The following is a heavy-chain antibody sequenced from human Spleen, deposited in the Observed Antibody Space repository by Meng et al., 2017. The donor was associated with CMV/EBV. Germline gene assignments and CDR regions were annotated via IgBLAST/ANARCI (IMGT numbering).Heavy chain of an antibody. CDR2: IYYIGST. Sequence: ASVSSGSYFWSWFRQPPGKGLEWIGYIYYIGSTNYNPSLKSRVTISVDTSKNQFSLKLKSVTAADTAVYYCAKSDCTSSSCPGPVDPWGQGTLVTVSS. CDR3: AKSDCTSSSCPGPVDP. CDR1: ASVSSGSYF. D-gene: IGHD2-15*01. J-gene: IGHJ5*02. V-gene: IGHV4-61*01.